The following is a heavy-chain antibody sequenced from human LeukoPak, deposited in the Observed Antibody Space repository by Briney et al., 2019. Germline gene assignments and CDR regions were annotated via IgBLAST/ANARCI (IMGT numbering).Heavy chain of an antibody. J-gene: IGHJ4*02. V-gene: IGHV1-2*02. CDR1: GYTFTSYG. CDR2: INPNSGGT. Sequence: GASVKVSCKASGYTFTSYGISWVRQAPGQGLEWMGWINPNSGGTNYAQKFQGRVTMTRDTSISTAYMELSRPRSDDTAVYYCARSYLKYYFDYWGQGTLVTVSS. CDR3: ARSYLKYYFDY. D-gene: IGHD1-26*01.